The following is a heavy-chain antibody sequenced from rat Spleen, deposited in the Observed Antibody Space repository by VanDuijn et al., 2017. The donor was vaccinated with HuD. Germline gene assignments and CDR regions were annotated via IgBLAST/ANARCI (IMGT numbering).Heavy chain of an antibody. D-gene: IGHD1-10*01. CDR2: SSTGGGNS. CDR3: ARHRDNYGVMDA. Sequence: EVQLVESGGGLVQPGRSLKLSCAASGFTFSDYNMAWVRQAPTKGLEWVASSSTGGGNSYYRDSVKGRFTISRDNAKSTLYLQMDSLRSEDTATYYCARHRDNYGVMDAWGQGASVTVSS. J-gene: IGHJ4*01. V-gene: IGHV5-25*01. CDR1: GFTFSDYN.